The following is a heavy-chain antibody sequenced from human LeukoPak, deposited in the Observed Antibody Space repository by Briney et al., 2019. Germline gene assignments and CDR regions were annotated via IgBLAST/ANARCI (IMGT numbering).Heavy chain of an antibody. V-gene: IGHV3-23*01. CDR3: ARIWAGGTTLSLFYYYYMDV. CDR1: GFTFSSYD. CDR2: ISGLGGRT. J-gene: IGHJ6*03. D-gene: IGHD2/OR15-2a*01. Sequence: PGGTLRLSCTASGFTFSSYDISWVRQAPGKGLEWVSTISGLGGRTYYADSVKGRFTISRDNAKNSLYLQMNSLRAEDTAVYYCARIWAGGTTLSLFYYYYMDVWGKGTTVTVSS.